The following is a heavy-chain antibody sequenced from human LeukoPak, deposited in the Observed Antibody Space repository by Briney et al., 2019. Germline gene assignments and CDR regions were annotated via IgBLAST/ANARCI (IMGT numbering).Heavy chain of an antibody. CDR2: IYAGGIT. D-gene: IGHD3-22*01. CDR1: GFTVSSSY. J-gene: IGHJ4*02. Sequence: GGSLRLSCAASGFTVSSSYMSWVRQAPGKGLEWVSTIYAGGITYYTDSVKGQFTISRDNSRNTLYLQMNVLRAEDTAVYYCARDDSNGYYYVFWGQGTLVTVSS. V-gene: IGHV3-53*01. CDR3: ARDDSNGYYYVF.